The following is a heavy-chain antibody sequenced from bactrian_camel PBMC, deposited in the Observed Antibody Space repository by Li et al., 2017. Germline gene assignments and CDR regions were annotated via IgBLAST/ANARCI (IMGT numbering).Heavy chain of an antibody. CDR1: GFTFSSYW. CDR3: AADPRGSGY. Sequence: VQLVESGGGLVQPGGSLRLSCAASGFTFSSYWMYWVRQAPGKGLEWVSSINSGGGTTYTDSVKGRFTISRDNAKNTVYLQLSSLKTEDTAVYHCAADPRGSGYWGQGTQVTVS. CDR2: INSGGGTT. V-gene: IGHV3S1*01. D-gene: IGHD3*01. J-gene: IGHJ4*01.